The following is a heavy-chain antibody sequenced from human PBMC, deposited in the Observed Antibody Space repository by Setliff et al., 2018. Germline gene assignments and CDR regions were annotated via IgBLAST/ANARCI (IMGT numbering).Heavy chain of an antibody. J-gene: IGHJ3*02. CDR1: GYSFSTYA. V-gene: IGHV1-3*01. D-gene: IGHD3-3*01. CDR2: INGGNGNT. CDR3: AISTIFGVVSPTPDAFDI. Sequence: ASVKVSCKASGYSFSTYAMHWVRQAPGQRLEWMGWINGGNGNTKYSQKFQGRITITRDTSASTAYMEMSSLRSEDTAVYYCAISTIFGVVSPTPDAFDIWGQGTMVTVSS.